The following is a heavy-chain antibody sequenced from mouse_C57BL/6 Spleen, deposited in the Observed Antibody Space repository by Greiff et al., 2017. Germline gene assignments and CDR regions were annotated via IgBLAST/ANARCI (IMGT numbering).Heavy chain of an antibody. Sequence: QVQLQQPGAELVRPGTSVKLSCKASGYTFTSYWMHWVKQRPGQGLEWIGVIDPSDSYTKYNQKFKGKATLTVDTSSITAYMQLSSLTSEDSAVYYCARPFYYGSSFDYWGQGTTLTVSS. V-gene: IGHV1-59*01. CDR3: ARPFYYGSSFDY. D-gene: IGHD1-1*01. J-gene: IGHJ2*01. CDR2: IDPSDSYT. CDR1: GYTFTSYW.